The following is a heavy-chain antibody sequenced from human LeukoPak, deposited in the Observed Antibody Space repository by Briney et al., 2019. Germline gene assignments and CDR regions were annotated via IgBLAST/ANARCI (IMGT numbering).Heavy chain of an antibody. CDR2: IYHSGST. J-gene: IGHJ4*02. V-gene: IGHV4-38-2*01. CDR1: GYSISSGYY. Sequence: SETLSLTCAVSGYSISSGYYWGWIRQPPGKGLEWIGSIYHSGSTNYNPSLKSRVTISVDTSKNQFSLKLTPVTAADTAVYYCARVKRRMGSSSGDYSDYWGQGALVTVSS. D-gene: IGHD6-6*01. CDR3: ARVKRRMGSSSGDYSDY.